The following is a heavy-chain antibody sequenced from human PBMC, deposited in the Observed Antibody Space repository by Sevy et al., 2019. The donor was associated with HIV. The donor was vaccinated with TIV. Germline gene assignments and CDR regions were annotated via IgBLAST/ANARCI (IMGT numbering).Heavy chain of an antibody. V-gene: IGHV1-69*13. CDR3: ARVIGSSGYNDAFDI. CDR2: IIPIFGIA. CDR1: GGTFSSYA. J-gene: IGHJ3*02. D-gene: IGHD3-22*01. Sequence: ASVKVSCKASGGTFSSYAISWVRQAPGQGLEWMGGIIPIFGIANYAQKFQGRVTITADESTSTAYMELSSLRSEDTAVYYCARVIGSSGYNDAFDIWGQGTMVTVSS.